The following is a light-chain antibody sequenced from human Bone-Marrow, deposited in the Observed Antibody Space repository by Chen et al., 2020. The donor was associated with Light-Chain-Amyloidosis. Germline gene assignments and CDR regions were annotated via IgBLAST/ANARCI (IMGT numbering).Light chain of an antibody. J-gene: IGLJ3*02. V-gene: IGLV3-21*02. CDR3: QVWGRSSDRPV. CDR1: NIGSTS. CDR2: DDS. Sequence: SYVLTQPSSVSVAPGQTATIACGGHNIGSTSVHWYQETPGQAPLLVVYDDSDRPSGIPGRLSGATCGNTATLTLSRVEAGDEADYYCQVWGRSSDRPVFGGGTKLTVL.